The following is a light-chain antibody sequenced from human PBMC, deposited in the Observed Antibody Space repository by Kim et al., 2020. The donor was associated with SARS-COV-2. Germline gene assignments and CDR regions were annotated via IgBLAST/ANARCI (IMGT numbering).Light chain of an antibody. CDR3: QQYHTFPWT. J-gene: IGKJ1*01. Sequence: DIQMTQSPPTLSASVGDRVTITCRASQTITTWLAWYQQKPGKAPNLLIYEVSILEDGVPSRFSGGGSGTEFTLTIASLQPDDFATYYCQQYHTFPWTFGQGTKVDIK. CDR1: QTITTW. V-gene: IGKV1-5*01. CDR2: EVS.